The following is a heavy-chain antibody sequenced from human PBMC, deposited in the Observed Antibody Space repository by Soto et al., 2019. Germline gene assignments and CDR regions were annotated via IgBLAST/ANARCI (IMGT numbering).Heavy chain of an antibody. CDR2: IYYSGST. V-gene: IGHV4-39*01. J-gene: IGHJ3*02. CDR3: ARRRTGYGDAFDI. CDR1: GGPISSSSYY. D-gene: IGHD3-16*01. Sequence: QLQLQESGPRLVKPSETLSLTCTVSGGPISSSSYYWGWIRQPPGKGLEWIGSIYYSGSTYYNPSLKSRVTISVDTSKNQFSLKLSSVTAADTAVYYCARRRTGYGDAFDIWGQGTMVTVSS.